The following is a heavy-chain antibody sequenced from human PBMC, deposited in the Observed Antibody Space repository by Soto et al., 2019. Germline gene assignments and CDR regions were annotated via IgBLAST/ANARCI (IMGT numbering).Heavy chain of an antibody. V-gene: IGHV4-34*01. CDR1: GGSFSGYY. D-gene: IGHD6-13*01. CDR2: INHSGST. Sequence: QVQLQQWGAGLLKPSETLSLTCAVYGGSFSGYYWSWIRQPPGKGLEWIGEINHSGSTNYNPSLKTRVTISVDTSKNQFSLKLSSVTAADTAVYYCARIAAAGIYYYYYGMDVWGQGTTVTVSS. CDR3: ARIAAAGIYYYYYGMDV. J-gene: IGHJ6*02.